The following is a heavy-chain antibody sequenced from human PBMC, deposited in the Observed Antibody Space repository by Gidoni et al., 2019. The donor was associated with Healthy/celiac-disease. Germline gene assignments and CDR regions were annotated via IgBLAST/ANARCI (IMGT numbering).Heavy chain of an antibody. J-gene: IGHJ4*02. Sequence: EVHLVHSGAGVKRPGGSLGTSCKGSGYSFTSYWISWVRQMPGKGLEWMGRIDPSDSYTNYSPSFQGHVTISADKSISTAYLQWSSLKASDTAMYYCARLGVGYQDYWGQGTLVTVSS. CDR3: ARLGVGYQDY. CDR1: GYSFTSYW. V-gene: IGHV5-10-1*03. D-gene: IGHD5-12*01. CDR2: IDPSDSYT.